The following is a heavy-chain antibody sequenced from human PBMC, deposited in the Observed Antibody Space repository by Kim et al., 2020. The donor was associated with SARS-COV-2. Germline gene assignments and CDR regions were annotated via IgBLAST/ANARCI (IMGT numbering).Heavy chain of an antibody. J-gene: IGHJ4*02. V-gene: IGHV4-31*03. CDR3: ARDVIYRRGLLLLDYFDY. D-gene: IGHD3-22*01. CDR2: IYYSGST. Sequence: SETLSLTCTVSGGSISSGGYYWSWIRQHPGKGLEWIGYIYYSGSTYYNPSLKSRVTISVDTSKNQFSLKLSSVTAADTAVYYCARDVIYRRGLLLLDYFDYWGQGTLVTVSS. CDR1: GGSISSGGYY.